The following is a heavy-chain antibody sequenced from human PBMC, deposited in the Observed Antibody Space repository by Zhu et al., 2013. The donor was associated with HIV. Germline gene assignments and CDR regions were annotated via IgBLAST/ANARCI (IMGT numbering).Heavy chain of an antibody. CDR3: ARVRGXGDGAYYYHTWTS. CDR2: INSNSGGT. V-gene: IGHV1-2*02. J-gene: IGHJ6*03. D-gene: IGHD3-10*01. Sequence: QVQLVQSGAEVKKPGASVKVSCKASGYTFTGYYIHWVRQAPGQGLEWMGWINSNSGGTNYAQRFQGRVTMTRDTSISTAYMELSRLRSDDTAVYYCARVRGXGDGAYYYHTWTSGAKGTTVTVS. CDR1: GYTFTGYY.